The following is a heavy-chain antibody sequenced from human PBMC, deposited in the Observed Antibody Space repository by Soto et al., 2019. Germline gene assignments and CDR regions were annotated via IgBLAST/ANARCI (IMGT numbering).Heavy chain of an antibody. J-gene: IGHJ4*02. D-gene: IGHD3-22*01. CDR2: IYYTGTT. V-gene: IGHV4-59*08. CDR3: ARLGGYYQALDS. CDR1: GGSISPYY. Sequence: SETLSLTCTVSGGSISPYYLSWIRQPPGKGLEWIGYIYYTGTTNYYPSLKSRVTMSVDTSKNQFSLKLSSVTAADTAVYYCARLGGYYQALDSWGPGTLVTVSS.